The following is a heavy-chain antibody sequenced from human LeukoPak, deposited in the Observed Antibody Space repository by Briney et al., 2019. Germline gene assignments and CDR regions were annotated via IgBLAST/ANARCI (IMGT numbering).Heavy chain of an antibody. CDR2: IRYDGSNT. D-gene: IGHD3-22*01. V-gene: IGHV3-30*02. Sequence: QTGGSLRLSCAASGFTFNNYGMHWVRQAPGKGLEWLAFIRYDGSNTYYADSVKGRFTVSRDDSKNTLYLQMNSLRGDDTAVYYCAKDGTSYYYTYYWGQGTLVTVSS. CDR1: GFTFNNYG. CDR3: AKDGTSYYYTYY. J-gene: IGHJ4*02.